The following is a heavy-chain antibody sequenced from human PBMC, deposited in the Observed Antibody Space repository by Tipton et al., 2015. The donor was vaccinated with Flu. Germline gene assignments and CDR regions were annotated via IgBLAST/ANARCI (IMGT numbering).Heavy chain of an antibody. D-gene: IGHD6-19*01. CDR3: ARERSGWSHNWFDP. CDR2: INPKSGGT. CDR1: GYTFTGYS. V-gene: IGHV1-2*04. J-gene: IGHJ5*02. Sequence: QLVQSGPEVKKPGASVKVSCKASGYTFTGYSIHWVRQAPGQGLEWMGWINPKSGGTNYAQKFQGSVTMTMDTSISTAYMELGRLRSDDTAVYYCARERSGWSHNWFDPWGQGTLVTVS.